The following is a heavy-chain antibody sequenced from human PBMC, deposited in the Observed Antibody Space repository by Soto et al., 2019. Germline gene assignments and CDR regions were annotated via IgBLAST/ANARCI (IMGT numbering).Heavy chain of an antibody. J-gene: IGHJ3*02. V-gene: IGHV4-59*01. Sequence: QVQLQESSRGLVKPSETLSLTCTVSGGSISSYYWSWIRQPPGKGLEWIGYIFYSGSTNYNPSLKSRVTISVDTSKNQFSLKLSSVTAADTAVYYCARRYGDAFDIWGQGTMVTVSS. CDR2: IFYSGST. CDR1: GGSISSYY. D-gene: IGHD4-17*01. CDR3: ARRYGDAFDI.